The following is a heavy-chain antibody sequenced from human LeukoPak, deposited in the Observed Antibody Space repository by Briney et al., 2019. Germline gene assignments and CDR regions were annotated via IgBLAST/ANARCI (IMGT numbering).Heavy chain of an antibody. D-gene: IGHD5-18*01. V-gene: IGHV4-59*12. CDR2: IYYSGST. CDR3: ARESGRDTAMA. Sequence: SETLSLTCTVSGGSISSYYWSWIRQPPGKGLEWIGYIYYSGSTNYNPSLKSRVTIPVDTSKNQFSLKLSSVTAADTAVYYCARESGRDTAMAWGQGTLVTVSS. CDR1: GGSISSYY. J-gene: IGHJ4*02.